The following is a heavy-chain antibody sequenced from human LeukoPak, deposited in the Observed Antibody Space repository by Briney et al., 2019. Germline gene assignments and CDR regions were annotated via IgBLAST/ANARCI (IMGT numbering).Heavy chain of an antibody. V-gene: IGHV3-23*01. D-gene: IGHD3-3*01. CDR3: AKDRGHPHFGVVANFDY. CDR2: ISGSGGST. CDR1: GFTFSSYA. Sequence: GGSLRLSCAASGFTFSSYAMSWVRQAPGKGLEWVSAISGSGGSTYYADSVKGRFTISRDNSKNTLYLQMNSLRAEDTAVYYCAKDRGHPHFGVVANFDYWGQGTLVTVSS. J-gene: IGHJ4*02.